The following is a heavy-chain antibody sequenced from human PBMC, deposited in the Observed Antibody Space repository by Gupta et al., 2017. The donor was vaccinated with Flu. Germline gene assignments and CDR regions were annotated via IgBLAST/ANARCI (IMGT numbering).Heavy chain of an antibody. Sequence: QLQLQRSGPGLVKPSEPLSLSCTVAGGSISTSNYYWALIRQPPGKGLEWIGTLYYSGTTYYNPSLRSRATMSLDTSRNQFSLKVRSVTAADTAVYYCAGGVGYAAFDFWGQGSLVTVSS. J-gene: IGHJ4*02. CDR1: GGSISTSNYY. CDR3: AGGVGYAAFDF. D-gene: IGHD2-2*01. CDR2: LYYSGTT. V-gene: IGHV4-39*01.